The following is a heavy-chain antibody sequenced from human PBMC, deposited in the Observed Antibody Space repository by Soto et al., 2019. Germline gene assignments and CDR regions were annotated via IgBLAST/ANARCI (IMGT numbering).Heavy chain of an antibody. CDR3: ARHSSSDIYVGWFDP. D-gene: IGHD6-6*01. CDR2: IDPSDSYT. V-gene: IGHV5-10-1*01. CDR1: GYIFTSYW. J-gene: IGHJ5*02. Sequence: PGESLKISCKGSGYIFTSYWISCFLQMPVKVLEWMGRIDPSDSYTNYSPSFRGHVTISADKSISTAYLQWSSLKASDTAMYYCARHSSSDIYVGWFDPWGQGTLVTVSS.